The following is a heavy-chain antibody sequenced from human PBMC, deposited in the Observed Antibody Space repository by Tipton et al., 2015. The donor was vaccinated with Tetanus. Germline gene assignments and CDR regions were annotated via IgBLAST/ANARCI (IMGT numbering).Heavy chain of an antibody. Sequence: TLSLTCAVSGGSISSGGYSWSWIRQPPGKGLEWIGEINHSGSTNYNPSLKSRVTISVDTSKNQFSLKLSSVTAADTAVYYCARDPSYYYYGMDVWGQGTTVTVSS. V-gene: IGHV4-30-2*05. CDR1: GGSISSGGYS. CDR3: ARDPSYYYYGMDV. J-gene: IGHJ6*02. CDR2: INHSGST.